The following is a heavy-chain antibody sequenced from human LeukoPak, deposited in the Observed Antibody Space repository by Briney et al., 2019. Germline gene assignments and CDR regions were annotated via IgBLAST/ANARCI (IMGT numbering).Heavy chain of an antibody. D-gene: IGHD7-27*01. CDR2: ISSGGNTI. V-gene: IGHV3-48*03. CDR3: ARGPTWGPVADY. CDR1: GFTFSSYE. J-gene: IGHJ4*02. Sequence: GGSLSLSCAASGFTFSSYEMNWVRQPPGKGLEWLSYISSGGNTIYYADSVKGRFTISRDNAKNSLYLQMNSLRAEDTAVYYCARGPTWGPVADYWGQGTLVTVSS.